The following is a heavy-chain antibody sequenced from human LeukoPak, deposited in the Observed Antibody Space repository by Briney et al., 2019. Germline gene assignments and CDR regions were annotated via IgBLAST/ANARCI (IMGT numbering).Heavy chain of an antibody. D-gene: IGHD3-22*01. J-gene: IGHJ4*02. CDR3: ARSSTYDSSGYSPSWGYFDY. V-gene: IGHV1-18*01. Sequence: ASVKVSCKASGYTFTSYGISWVRQAPGQGLEWMGWISAYNGNTNYAQKLQGRVTMTTDTSTSTAYMELSSLRSEDTAVYYCARSSTYDSSGYSPSWGYFDYWGQGTLVTVSS. CDR1: GYTFTSYG. CDR2: ISAYNGNT.